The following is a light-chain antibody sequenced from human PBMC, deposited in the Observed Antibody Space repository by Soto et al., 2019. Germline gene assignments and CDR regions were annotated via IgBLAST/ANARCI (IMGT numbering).Light chain of an antibody. J-gene: IGLJ1*01. CDR2: EVS. CDR3: SSYSSSTTHYV. CDR1: SSDVVDYNY. V-gene: IGLV2-14*01. Sequence: QSALTQPASVSGSPGQSITISCTGTSSDVVDYNYVSWYQQHPGKAPKLMIYEVSNRPSGVSNRFSGSKSGNTASLTISGLQAEDEADYYCSSYSSSTTHYVFGTGTKVTVL.